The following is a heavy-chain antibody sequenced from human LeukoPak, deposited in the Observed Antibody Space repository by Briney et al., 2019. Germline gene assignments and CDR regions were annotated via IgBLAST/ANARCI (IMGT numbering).Heavy chain of an antibody. CDR1: GGSISSHY. V-gene: IGHV4-4*09. CDR3: ARHGGGYFDY. D-gene: IGHD2-15*01. CDR2: IYTSGST. J-gene: IGHJ4*02. Sequence: PSETLSLTCTVSGGSISSHYWSWIRQPPGKGLEWIGYIYTSGSTNYNPSLKSRVTISVDTSKNQFSLKLSSVTAADTAVYYCARHGGGYFDYWGQGTLVTVSS.